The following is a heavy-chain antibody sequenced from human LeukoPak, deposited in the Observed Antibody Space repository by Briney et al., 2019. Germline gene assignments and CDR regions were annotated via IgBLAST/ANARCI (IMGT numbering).Heavy chain of an antibody. D-gene: IGHD2-2*01. J-gene: IGHJ6*04. CDR2: ISSSSSYI. CDR3: ARDSGYCSSTSCDYYYYGTDV. CDR1: GFTFSSYS. Sequence: GGSLRLSCAASGFTFSSYSMNWVRQAPGKGLEWVSSISSSSSYIYYADSVKGRFTISRDNAKNSLYLQMNSLRAEDTAVYYCARDSGYCSSTSCDYYYYGTDVWGKGTTVTVSS. V-gene: IGHV3-21*01.